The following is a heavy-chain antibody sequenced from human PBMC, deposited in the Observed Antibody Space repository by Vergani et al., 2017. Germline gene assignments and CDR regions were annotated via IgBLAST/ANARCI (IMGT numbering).Heavy chain of an antibody. CDR2: LTGGGGST. CDR3: AKTVVVAAHGRKFDY. V-gene: IGHV3-23*01. CDR1: GFTFSTYA. Sequence: EVQLLESGGSLKQPGGSVRLSCAASGFTFSTYAMHWVRQAPGKGLEWVSALTGGGGSTYYADSVKGRFTISRDNSKNTLYLQMNSLRAEDTAVYYCAKTVVVAAHGRKFDYWGQGTLVTVSS. D-gene: IGHD2-15*01. J-gene: IGHJ4*02.